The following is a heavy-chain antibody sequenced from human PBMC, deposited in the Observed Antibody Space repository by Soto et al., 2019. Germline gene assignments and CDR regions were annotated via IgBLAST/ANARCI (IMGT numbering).Heavy chain of an antibody. CDR2: IYHSGST. J-gene: IGHJ4*02. V-gene: IGHV4-30-2*01. D-gene: IGHD3-22*01. CDR1: GGSISSGGYS. CDR3: ARGSYYDSSGWSLFDY. Sequence: SSETLSLTCAVSGGSISSGGYSWSWIRQPPGKGLEWIGYIYHSGSTYYNPSLKSRVTISVDRSKNQFSLKLSSVTAADTAVYYCARGSYYDSSGWSLFDYWGQGTLVTVSS.